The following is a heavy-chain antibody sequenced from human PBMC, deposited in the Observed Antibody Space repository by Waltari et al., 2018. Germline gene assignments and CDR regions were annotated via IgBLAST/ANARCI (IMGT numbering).Heavy chain of an antibody. CDR3: AKDRGGGSGGSCPDY. J-gene: IGHJ4*02. Sequence: EVQLLESGGGFVQPGGSLRLSCAASGFTFSSYALSWVRQAPGKGLEWVSAISGSGGSTYYADAVKGRFTISRDNSKNTLYLQMNSLRAEDTAVYYCAKDRGGGSGGSCPDYWGQGTLVTVSS. CDR2: ISGSGGST. CDR1: GFTFSSYA. V-gene: IGHV3-23*01. D-gene: IGHD2-15*01.